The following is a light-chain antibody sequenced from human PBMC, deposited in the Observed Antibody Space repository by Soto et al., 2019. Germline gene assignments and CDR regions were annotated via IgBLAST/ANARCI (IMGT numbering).Light chain of an antibody. J-gene: IGKJ3*01. CDR1: QCINSRY. Sequence: EIVLTQSPGTLSLSPGERATLSCRASQCINSRYLAWYQQKPGQAPRLLIYGASSRATGIPDRFSGSGSGTDFTLTTSRREPEDFAVYYCQQFGSSPGFTFGPGTKVDIK. CDR3: QQFGSSPGFT. V-gene: IGKV3-20*01. CDR2: GAS.